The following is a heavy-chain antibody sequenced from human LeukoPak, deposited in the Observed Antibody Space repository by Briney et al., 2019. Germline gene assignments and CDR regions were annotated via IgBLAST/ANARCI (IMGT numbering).Heavy chain of an antibody. CDR2: ISYDGSNK. J-gene: IGHJ4*02. D-gene: IGHD6-13*01. CDR1: GFTFSRYG. Sequence: SGRSLRLSCAASGFTFSRYGMHWVRQAPGKGLEWVAVISYDGSNKYSADSVKGRFTISRDNSKNTLYLQVDSLRAEDTAVYYCARGVAAAGNDYWGQGTLVTVSS. V-gene: IGHV3-30*03. CDR3: ARGVAAAGNDY.